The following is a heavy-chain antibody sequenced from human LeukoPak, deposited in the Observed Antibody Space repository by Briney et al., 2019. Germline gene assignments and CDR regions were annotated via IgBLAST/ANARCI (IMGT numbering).Heavy chain of an antibody. CDR3: VRDQFFSLDY. CDR2: ISWNSGSI. CDR1: GFIFNNYA. J-gene: IGHJ4*02. D-gene: IGHD3-3*01. Sequence: GGPLRLSCAGSGFIFNNYAMHWVRQPPGKGLEWVSGISWNSGSIDYADSVKGRFTISRDNAKNSLYLQMNSLRDEDTAVYYCVRDQFFSLDYWGQGTLVTVSS. V-gene: IGHV3-9*01.